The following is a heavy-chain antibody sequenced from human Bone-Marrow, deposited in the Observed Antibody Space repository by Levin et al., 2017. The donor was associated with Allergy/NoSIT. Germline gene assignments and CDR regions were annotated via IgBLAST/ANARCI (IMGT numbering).Heavy chain of an antibody. CDR3: AREGPPGSRPLDY. D-gene: IGHD3-10*01. CDR2: IYHSGST. J-gene: IGHJ4*02. V-gene: IGHV4-4*02. CDR1: GGSISSSNW. Sequence: SETLSLTCAVSGGSISSSNWWSWVRQPPGKGLEWIGEIYHSGSTNYDPSLQSRVTISVDKSKNQFSLSLSSVTAADTAVYYCAREGPPGSRPLDYWGQGILVTVSS.